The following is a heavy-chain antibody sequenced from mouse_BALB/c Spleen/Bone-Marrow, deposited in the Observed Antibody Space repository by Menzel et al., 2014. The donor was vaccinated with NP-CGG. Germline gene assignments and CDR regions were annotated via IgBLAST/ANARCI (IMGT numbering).Heavy chain of an antibody. Sequence: EVKLMESGGGLVQPGGSLKLSCAASGFTFSNYGMSWVRQTPDKRLDLVATINSNGGTTYYPDSVKGRFTISRDNAKNTLHLQMSSLKSEDTAMYFCARGLYYVAYGPGFAYWGQGTLVTVSA. D-gene: IGHD2-13*01. CDR2: INSNGGTT. CDR1: GFTFSNYG. J-gene: IGHJ3*01. CDR3: ARGLYYVAYGPGFAY. V-gene: IGHV5-6-3*01.